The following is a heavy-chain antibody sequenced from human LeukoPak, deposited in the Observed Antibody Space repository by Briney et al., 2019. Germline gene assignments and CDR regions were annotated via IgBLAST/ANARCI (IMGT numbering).Heavy chain of an antibody. V-gene: IGHV4-59*01. Sequence: SETLSLTCTVSGGSISSYYWSWIRQPPGKGLEWIGYIYYSGSTNYNPSLKSRVTISVDTSKNQFSLKLSSVTAADPAVYYCARGIRYFDWSTMAGVSYFDYWGQGTLVTVSS. CDR2: IYYSGST. J-gene: IGHJ4*02. D-gene: IGHD3-9*01. CDR1: GGSISSYY. CDR3: ARGIRYFDWSTMAGVSYFDY.